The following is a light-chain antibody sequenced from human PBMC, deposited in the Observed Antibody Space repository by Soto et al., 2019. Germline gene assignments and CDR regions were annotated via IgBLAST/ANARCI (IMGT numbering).Light chain of an antibody. CDR3: ATWDTSLSAGV. CDR2: ENN. V-gene: IGLV1-51*02. Sequence: QSVLTQPPSVSAAPGQTVTVSCSGSGSNIENNFVSWYRQLPGTAPKLLIYENNRRPSGIPDRFSGSKSGTSATLDIAGLETGDEADYYCATWDTSLSAGVFGPGTKLIVL. CDR1: GSNIENNF. J-gene: IGLJ1*01.